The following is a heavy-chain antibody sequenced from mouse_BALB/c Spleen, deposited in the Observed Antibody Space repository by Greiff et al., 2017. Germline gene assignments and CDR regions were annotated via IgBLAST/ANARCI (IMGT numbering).Heavy chain of an antibody. D-gene: IGHD2-4*01. CDR3: ARRDYDSAWFAY. CDR2: ISSGGST. Sequence: EVMLVESGGGLVKPGGSLKLSCAASGFTFSSYAMSWVRQTPEKRLEWVASISSGGSTYYPDSVKGRFTISRDNAKNTLYLQMSSLRSEDTAMYYCARRDYDSAWFAYWGQGTLVTVSA. CDR1: GFTFSSYA. V-gene: IGHV5-6-5*01. J-gene: IGHJ3*01.